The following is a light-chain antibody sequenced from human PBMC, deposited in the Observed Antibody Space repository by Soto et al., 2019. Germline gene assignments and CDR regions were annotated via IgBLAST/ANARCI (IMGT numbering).Light chain of an antibody. CDR3: SSYSISTAYL. J-gene: IGLJ1*01. V-gene: IGLV2-14*01. Sequence: QSVLTQPPSVSGAPGQGVTISCTGSSSDVGGYDYVSWYQLHPGKAPKLMVFEVSNRPSGVSYRFSGSKSGNTASLTISGLQAEDEADYFCSSYSISTAYLFGTGTKVT. CDR2: EVS. CDR1: SSDVGGYDY.